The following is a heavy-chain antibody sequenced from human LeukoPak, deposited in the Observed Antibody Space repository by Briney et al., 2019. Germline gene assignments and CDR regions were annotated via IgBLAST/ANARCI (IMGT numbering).Heavy chain of an antibody. CDR3: ARRNVLLWFGELDYFDY. J-gene: IGHJ4*02. CDR1: GYNFASQW. Sequence: PGKSLKISCQGSGYNFASQWIGWVRQMPGKGLEWMGIIYPGDSDTRYSPSFQGQVTISADKSISTAYLQWSSLKASDTAMYYCARRNVLLWFGELDYFDYWGQGTLVTVSS. V-gene: IGHV5-51*03. CDR2: IYPGDSDT. D-gene: IGHD3-10*01.